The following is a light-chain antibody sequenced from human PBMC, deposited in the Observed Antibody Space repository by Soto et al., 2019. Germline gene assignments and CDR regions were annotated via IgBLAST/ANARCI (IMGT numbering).Light chain of an antibody. V-gene: IGLV7-46*01. CDR2: DTS. CDR3: LLSYSGGNWV. Sequence: QAVVTQAPSLTVSPGGTVTLTCGSNTGAVTSGHYPHWLQQRPGQAPRTLIYDTSNKQSWTPARFSGSLLGGKAALTLSGAQPEDEADYYCLLSYSGGNWVFGGGTQLTVL. J-gene: IGLJ3*02. CDR1: TGAVTSGHY.